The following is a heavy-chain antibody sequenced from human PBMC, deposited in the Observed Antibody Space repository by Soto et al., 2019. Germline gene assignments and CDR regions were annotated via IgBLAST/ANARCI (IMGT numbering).Heavy chain of an antibody. V-gene: IGHV3-9*01. Sequence: EVQLVESGGGLVQPGRSLRLSCAASGFTFDDYAMHWVRQAPGQGLEWVSGISWNSGSIGYADSVKGRFTISRDNAKNSLYLQMNSLRAEDTALYYCAKSRGSVSYYSNYYYYMDVWGKGTTVTVSS. CDR3: AKSRGSVSYYSNYYYYMDV. CDR2: ISWNSGSI. CDR1: GFTFDDYA. J-gene: IGHJ6*03. D-gene: IGHD3-10*01.